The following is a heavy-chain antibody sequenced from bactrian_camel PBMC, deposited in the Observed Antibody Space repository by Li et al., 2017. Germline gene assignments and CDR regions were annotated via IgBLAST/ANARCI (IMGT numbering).Heavy chain of an antibody. D-gene: IGHD6*01. V-gene: IGHV3S1*01. J-gene: IGHJ4*01. Sequence: HVQLVESGGGSVQAGGSLRLSCAASGYTCNRNCMAWFRQAPGKEREGVARIYTGSGITYYVDSVKGRFTISQDNAKSTVYLQMNSLKPEDTAMYFCASHSGTLCSSWTRYSNWGQGTQVTVS. CDR1: GYTCNRNC. CDR3: ASHSGTLCSSWTRYSN. CDR2: IYTGSGIT.